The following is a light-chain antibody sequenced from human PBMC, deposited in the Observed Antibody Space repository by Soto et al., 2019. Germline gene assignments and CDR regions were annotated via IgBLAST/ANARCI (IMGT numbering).Light chain of an antibody. CDR1: QSVGSN. CDR2: GAS. Sequence: EIVMTQSPATLSLSPGERATLSCRGSQSVGSNLAWYQQKPGHAPRLLIYGASTRATGVAARFSGSGSGTEFTFTISSLQSEDVAVYYCQQHNGWPLTFGGGTKVEI. CDR3: QQHNGWPLT. V-gene: IGKV3-15*01. J-gene: IGKJ4*01.